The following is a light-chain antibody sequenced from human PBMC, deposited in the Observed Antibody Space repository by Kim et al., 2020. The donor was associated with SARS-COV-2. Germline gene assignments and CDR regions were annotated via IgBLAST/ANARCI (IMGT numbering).Light chain of an antibody. V-gene: IGLV1-47*02. CDR2: SNN. CDR1: TSTFGTNF. CDR3: AAWDDSLSGPV. J-gene: IGLJ3*02. Sequence: GQRVTLSYSASTSTFGTNFVYWYQQLPGTAPKFLMHSNNQRPSGVPDRFSGSKSGTSASLAISGLRSEDEADYYCAAWDDSLSGPVFGGGTQLTV.